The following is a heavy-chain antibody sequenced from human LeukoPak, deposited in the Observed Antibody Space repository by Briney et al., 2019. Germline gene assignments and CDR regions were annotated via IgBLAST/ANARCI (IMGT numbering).Heavy chain of an antibody. J-gene: IGHJ3*02. Sequence: ASVKVSCKASGYTFTSYDINWVRQATGQGLEWMGWMNPNSGNTGYAQKFQGRVTITRNTSISTAYMELSSLRSEDTAVYYCARPYYYDSSGYYHVPAFDIWGQGTMVTVSS. CDR2: MNPNSGNT. V-gene: IGHV1-8*03. CDR3: ARPYYYDSSGYYHVPAFDI. D-gene: IGHD3-22*01. CDR1: GYTFTSYD.